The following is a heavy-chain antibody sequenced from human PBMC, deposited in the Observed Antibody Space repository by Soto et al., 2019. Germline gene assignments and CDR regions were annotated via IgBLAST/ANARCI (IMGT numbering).Heavy chain of an antibody. D-gene: IGHD2-21*02. J-gene: IGHJ6*02. Sequence: SETLSLTCTVSGGSISRYYWSWIRQPPGKGLEWIGYMYNTGSTVYNPSFRSRVTISVDTSKNQFSLKLNSVTAADTAVYYCARDLWGYCGTDCYPLDVWGQGTTVTVSS. V-gene: IGHV4-59*01. CDR2: MYNTGST. CDR1: GGSISRYY. CDR3: ARDLWGYCGTDCYPLDV.